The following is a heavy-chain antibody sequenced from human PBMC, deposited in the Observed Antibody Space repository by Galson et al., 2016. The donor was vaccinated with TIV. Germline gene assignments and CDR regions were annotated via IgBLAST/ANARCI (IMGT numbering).Heavy chain of an antibody. V-gene: IGHV1-69*13. CDR1: GGTFSSYG. CDR2: INPVFGIP. CDR3: ARGKERVINYYYYMDV. Sequence: SVKVSCKASGGTFSSYGISWVRQAPGQGLEWMGGINPVFGIPNYAQKFQGRVTITADESTSTAYMERTSLRSEDTAVYYCARGKERVINYYYYMDVWGKGTTITVSS. D-gene: IGHD3-3*01. J-gene: IGHJ6*03.